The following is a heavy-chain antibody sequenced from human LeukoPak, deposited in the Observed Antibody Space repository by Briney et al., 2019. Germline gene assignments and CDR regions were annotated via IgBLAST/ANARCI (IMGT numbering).Heavy chain of an antibody. V-gene: IGHV1-8*03. J-gene: IGHJ6*03. CDR3: TRGRYMDV. CDR1: GYIFIDYE. Sequence: ASVKVSCKASGYIFIDYETNWVRQASGQGLEWMGWMNPKSGDTGYEQKFQGRVTLTRDSSISTVYMELSSLRSEDTALYYCTRGRYMDVWGKGTTVTVSS. CDR2: MNPKSGDT.